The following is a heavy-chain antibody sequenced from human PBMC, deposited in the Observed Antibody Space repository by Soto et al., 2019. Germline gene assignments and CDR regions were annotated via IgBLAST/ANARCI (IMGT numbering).Heavy chain of an antibody. CDR1: GFTFSSYG. D-gene: IGHD3-3*01. V-gene: IGHV3-33*01. CDR3: ARTDFWSGSYHFDY. Sequence: PGGSLRLSCAASGFTFSSYGMHWVRQAPGKGLEWVAVIWYDGSNKYYADSVKGRFTISRDNSKNTLYLQMNSLRAEDTAVYYCARTDFWSGSYHFDYWGQRTLVSVSS. J-gene: IGHJ4*02. CDR2: IWYDGSNK.